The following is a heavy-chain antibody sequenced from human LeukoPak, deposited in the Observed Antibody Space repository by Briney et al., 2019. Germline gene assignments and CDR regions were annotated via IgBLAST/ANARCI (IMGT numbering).Heavy chain of an antibody. CDR3: ARGWYSSSPPRD. D-gene: IGHD6-13*01. J-gene: IGHJ4*02. Sequence: GGSLRLSCAASGFTFSSYAMEWVRQAPGKGLEWVSSISGSSDYIYYADSVKGRFTISRDNAKNSVYLQMNSLRAEDTAVYYCARGWYSSSPPRDWGQGTLVTVSS. V-gene: IGHV3-21*06. CDR2: ISGSSDYI. CDR1: GFTFSSYA.